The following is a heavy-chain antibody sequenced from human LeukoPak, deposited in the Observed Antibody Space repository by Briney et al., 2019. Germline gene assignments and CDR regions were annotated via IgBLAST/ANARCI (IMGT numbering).Heavy chain of an antibody. CDR1: RFTFSSYS. Sequence: GGSLRLSCAASRFTFSSYSLNWVRQAPWKGLEWVSSISSSSSYIYYADSVKGRFTISRDNAKNSLYLQMNSLRAEDTAVYYCARESYDAFDIWGQGTMVTVSS. CDR2: ISSSSSYI. V-gene: IGHV3-21*01. J-gene: IGHJ3*02. CDR3: ARESYDAFDI.